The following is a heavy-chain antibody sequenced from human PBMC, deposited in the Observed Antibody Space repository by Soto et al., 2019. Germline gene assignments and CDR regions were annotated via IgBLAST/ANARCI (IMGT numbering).Heavy chain of an antibody. CDR1: GFTFSSYW. J-gene: IGHJ6*02. CDR2: IKEDGSQK. Sequence: GSLRLSCAASGFTFSSYWMSWVRQAPGKGLEWVANIKEDGSQKNYVDSVKGRFTISRDNAKKSLYLQMNSLRAEDTAVYYCARDYYRFNSGYGFSMDVWGQGTTVTVSS. V-gene: IGHV3-7*01. D-gene: IGHD5-12*01. CDR3: ARDYYRFNSGYGFSMDV.